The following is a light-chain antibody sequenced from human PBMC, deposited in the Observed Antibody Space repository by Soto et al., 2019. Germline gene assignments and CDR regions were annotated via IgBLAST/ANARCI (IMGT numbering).Light chain of an antibody. CDR1: ERISSNF. Sequence: VLTQSPDTLSLSPGERATLSCRASERISSNFLAWYQQRPGQAPRLLIYGASTRASGIPDRFSGSGSGTDFALTISRLEPEDLAVFYCQQYGTSPFTCGPGTTVEIK. V-gene: IGKV3-20*01. CDR3: QQYGTSPFT. CDR2: GAS. J-gene: IGKJ3*01.